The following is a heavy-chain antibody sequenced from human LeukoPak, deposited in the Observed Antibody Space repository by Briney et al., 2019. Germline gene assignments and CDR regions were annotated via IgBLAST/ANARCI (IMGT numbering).Heavy chain of an antibody. J-gene: IGHJ4*02. CDR1: GFIFPDYG. Sequence: GGSLRLSCAASGFIFPDYGMNWVRHVPGKGLEWVSGINWDASSTNNADSVKGRFTISRDNAKNSLYLQMNTLRAEDTALYYCARDFKYCTGGVCYFTAVADYWGQGTLVTVSS. D-gene: IGHD2-8*02. CDR3: ARDFKYCTGGVCYFTAVADY. CDR2: INWDASST. V-gene: IGHV3-20*04.